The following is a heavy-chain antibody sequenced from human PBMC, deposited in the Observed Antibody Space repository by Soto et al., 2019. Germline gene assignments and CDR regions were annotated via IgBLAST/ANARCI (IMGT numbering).Heavy chain of an antibody. CDR3: ARAPQTVAMGRPFDY. V-gene: IGHV4-34*01. D-gene: IGHD5-12*01. CDR1: GGSFSGYS. CDR2: INHSGST. Sequence: SETLSLTCAVYGGSFSGYSWNWIRQPPGKGLEWIGEINHSGSTNYNPSPKSRVTISLDTSKNQFSLRLTSLTAADTAVYFCARAPQTVAMGRPFDYWGQGILVTVSS. J-gene: IGHJ4*02.